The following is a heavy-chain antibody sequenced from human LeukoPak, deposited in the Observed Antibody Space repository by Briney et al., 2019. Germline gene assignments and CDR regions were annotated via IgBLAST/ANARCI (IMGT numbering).Heavy chain of an antibody. V-gene: IGHV4-39*07. D-gene: IGHD3-10*01. CDR3: AGGTYGSGSYLFDY. CDR1: GGSISSSSYY. Sequence: LETLSLTCTVSGGSISSSSYYWGWIRQPPGKGLEWIGSIYYSGSTYYNPSLKSRVTISVDTSKNQFSLKLSSVTAADTAVYYCAGGTYGSGSYLFDYWGQGTLVTVSS. CDR2: IYYSGST. J-gene: IGHJ4*02.